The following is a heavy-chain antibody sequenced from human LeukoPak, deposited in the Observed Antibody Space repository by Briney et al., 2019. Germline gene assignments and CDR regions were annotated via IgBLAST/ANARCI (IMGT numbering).Heavy chain of an antibody. Sequence: ASVKVSCKASGFTFRNYGMHWVRQAPGQRLEWMGWINPTNEKTKYSEKFQGRVTISRDTGTSTVYMELSSLRSEDTAVYYCARAWEYYG. CDR3: ARAWEYYG. CDR2: INPTNEKT. V-gene: IGHV1-3*01. D-gene: IGHD1-26*01. CDR1: GFTFRNYG. J-gene: IGHJ6*01.